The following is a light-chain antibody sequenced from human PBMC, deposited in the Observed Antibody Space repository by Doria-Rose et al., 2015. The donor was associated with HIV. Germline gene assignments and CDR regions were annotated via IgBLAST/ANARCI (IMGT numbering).Light chain of an antibody. CDR3: QQYYDTPS. V-gene: IGKV4-1*01. CDR2: WAS. J-gene: IGKJ3*01. CDR1: QSLLYTSKNY. Sequence: DIRMTQSPESLGMSLVESATLNCKYNQSLLYTSKNYIAWYQQKPGQPPKLLIYWASTRQSGVPARFSGSGSGTDFTLTISSLEAEDVAVYYCQQYYDTPSFGPGTTVDIK.